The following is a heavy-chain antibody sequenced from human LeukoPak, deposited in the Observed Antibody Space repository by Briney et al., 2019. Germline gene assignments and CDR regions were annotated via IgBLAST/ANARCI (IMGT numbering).Heavy chain of an antibody. J-gene: IGHJ4*02. CDR3: AKDLDIVATITGN. Sequence: SETLSLTCAVYGGSFSDYYWSWIRQPPGKGLESIGEINHSGSTDCSPSLKSRVTISVDTSKNQFSLKLSSVTAADTAVYYCAKDLDIVATITGNWGQGTLVTVSS. D-gene: IGHD5-12*01. CDR1: GGSFSDYY. V-gene: IGHV4-34*01. CDR2: INHSGST.